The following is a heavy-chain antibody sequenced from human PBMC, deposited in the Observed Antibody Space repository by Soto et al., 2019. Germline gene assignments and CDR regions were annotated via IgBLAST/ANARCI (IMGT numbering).Heavy chain of an antibody. D-gene: IGHD1-26*01. CDR3: ARGNLGATYGMDV. Sequence: QVQLVESGGGVVQPGRSLRLSCAASGFTFSSYGMHWVRQAPGKGLEWVAVIWYDGSNKYYADSVKGRFTISRDNSKNTLYLQMNSLRAEDTAVYYCARGNLGATYGMDVWGQGTTVTVSS. CDR2: IWYDGSNK. CDR1: GFTFSSYG. J-gene: IGHJ6*02. V-gene: IGHV3-33*01.